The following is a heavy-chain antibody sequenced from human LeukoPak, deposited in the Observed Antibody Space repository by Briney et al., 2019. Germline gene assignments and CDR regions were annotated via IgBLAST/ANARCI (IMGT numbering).Heavy chain of an antibody. J-gene: IGHJ6*02. D-gene: IGHD4-17*01. CDR1: GFTFSSYG. CDR2: ISYDGSNS. V-gene: IGHV3-30*18. CDR3: AKDRGDYAPFYGMDV. Sequence: GGSLRLSCAASGFTFSSYGMHWVRQAPGKGLEWVTVISYDGSNSYYADSVKGRFTISRDNSKNTLYLQMNSLRADDTALYYCAKDRGDYAPFYGMDVWGQGTTVIVSS.